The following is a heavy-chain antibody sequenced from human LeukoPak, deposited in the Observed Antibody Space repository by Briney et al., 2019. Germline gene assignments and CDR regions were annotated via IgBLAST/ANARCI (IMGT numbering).Heavy chain of an antibody. CDR2: IHSGGST. V-gene: IGHV3-53*01. D-gene: IGHD6-19*01. CDR3: ASGSSGWYGGFDY. Sequence: GGSLRLSCAASGFTVSRNYMSWVRQAPGKGLEWVSVIHSGGSTNYADSVKGRFTISRDNSKNTLYLQMNSLRAEGTAVYYCASGSSGWYGGFDYWGQGTLVTVSS. CDR1: GFTVSRNY. J-gene: IGHJ4*02.